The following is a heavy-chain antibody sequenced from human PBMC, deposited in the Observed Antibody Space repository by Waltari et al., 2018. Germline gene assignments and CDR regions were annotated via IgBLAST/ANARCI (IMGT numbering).Heavy chain of an antibody. CDR3: AKDAFGNTYLDF. V-gene: IGHV3-30*02. CDR2: IWFEGSDK. CDR1: GFTFSNFG. D-gene: IGHD2-2*02. J-gene: IGHJ4*02. Sequence: QVNLVESGGGVVQPGGSLRLSCATSGFTFSNFGLHWVRQAPGKGLELGGLIWFEGSDKFYADSGRGRCTISRDNSARTRYLDMDSLRLDDTAMYYCAKDAFGNTYLDFWGQGTLVTVSS.